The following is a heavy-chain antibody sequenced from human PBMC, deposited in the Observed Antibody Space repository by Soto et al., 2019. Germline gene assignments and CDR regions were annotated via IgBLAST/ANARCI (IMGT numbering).Heavy chain of an antibody. CDR1: GYTFSHYG. J-gene: IGHJ5*02. CDR2: ISLYSDGT. CDR3: AIVVTGAEAGFGT. Sequence: QVQLVQSGGEGKRPGASLKVSCKTSGYTFSHYGITWVRQAPGQHLAWLEWISLYSDGTNYAQKFQGRVSMTPVTSSTTAYMELRRLRPDDTAVHYCAIVVTGAEAGFGTGGKGTMVTV. V-gene: IGHV1-18*01. D-gene: IGHD1-26*01.